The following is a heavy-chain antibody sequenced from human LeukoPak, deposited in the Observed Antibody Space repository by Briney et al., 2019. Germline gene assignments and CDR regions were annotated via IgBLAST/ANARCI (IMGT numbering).Heavy chain of an antibody. CDR3: ARVLHPQSSSWFIDY. Sequence: GGSLRLSCAASGFTFSRYAMSWVRQAPGKGLEWVSSIGGSGGTTYYADSVQGRFTISRDNSKNTLYLQMNSLSAEDTAVYYCARVLHPQSSSWFIDYWGQGIPVTVSS. D-gene: IGHD6-13*01. CDR2: IGGSGGTT. CDR1: GFTFSRYA. J-gene: IGHJ4*02. V-gene: IGHV3-23*01.